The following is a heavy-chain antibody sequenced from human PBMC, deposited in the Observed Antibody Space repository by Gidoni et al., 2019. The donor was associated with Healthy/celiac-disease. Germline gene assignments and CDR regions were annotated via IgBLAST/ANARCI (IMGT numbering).Heavy chain of an antibody. CDR3: ASRPNGVATTPHFDY. CDR2: IIPIFGTA. D-gene: IGHD5-12*01. Sequence: QVQLVQSGAEVKKPGSSVKVSCKASGGTFSSYAISWVRPAPGQGLEWMGGIIPIFGTANYAQKFQGRVTITADESTSTAYMELSSLRSEDTAVYYCASRPNGVATTPHFDYWGQGTLVTVSS. CDR1: GGTFSSYA. J-gene: IGHJ4*02. V-gene: IGHV1-69*01.